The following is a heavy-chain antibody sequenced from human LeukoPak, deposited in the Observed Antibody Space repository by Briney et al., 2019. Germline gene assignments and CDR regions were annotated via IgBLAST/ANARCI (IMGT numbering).Heavy chain of an antibody. J-gene: IGHJ4*02. Sequence: GASVKVSCKASGYTFTSYYMHWVRQAPGQGLEWMGIINPSGGSTSYAQKFQGRVTMTRDTSTSTVYMELSRLRSDNTAVYYCARVRGVNSGSYGFDYWGQGTLVTVSS. CDR1: GYTFTSYY. V-gene: IGHV1-46*01. D-gene: IGHD3-10*01. CDR2: INPSGGST. CDR3: ARVRGVNSGSYGFDY.